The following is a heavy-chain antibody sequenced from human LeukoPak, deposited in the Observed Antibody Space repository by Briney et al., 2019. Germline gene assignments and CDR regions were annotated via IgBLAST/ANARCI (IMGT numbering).Heavy chain of an antibody. CDR3: ARGPLYYYDSSGYYGY. CDR2: INHSGST. J-gene: IGHJ4*02. V-gene: IGHV4-34*01. Sequence: SETLSLTCAVYGGSFGGYYWSWIRQPPGKGLEWIGEINHSGSTNYNPSLKSRVTISVDTSKNQFSLKLSSVTAADTAVYYCARGPLYYYDSSGYYGYWGQGTLVTVSS. CDR1: GGSFGGYY. D-gene: IGHD3-22*01.